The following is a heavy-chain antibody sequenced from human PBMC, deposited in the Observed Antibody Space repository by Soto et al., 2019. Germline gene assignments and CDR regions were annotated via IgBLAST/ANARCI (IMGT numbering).Heavy chain of an antibody. D-gene: IGHD6-19*01. V-gene: IGHV4-30-4*01. CDR3: ARNIAVAGKPYNFDY. CDR1: GGSISSGDYY. CDR2: IYYSGST. J-gene: IGHJ4*02. Sequence: SETLSLTCTVSGGSISSGDYYWSWIRQPPGKGLEWIGYIYYSGSTYYNPSLKSRVTISVDTSKNQFSLKLSSVTAADTAVYYCARNIAVAGKPYNFDYWGQGTLVTVSS.